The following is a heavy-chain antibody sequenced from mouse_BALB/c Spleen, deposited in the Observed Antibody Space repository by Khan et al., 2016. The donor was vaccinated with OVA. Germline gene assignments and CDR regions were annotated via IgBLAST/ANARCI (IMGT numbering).Heavy chain of an antibody. CDR3: VRDGAYHRNDGWFAY. D-gene: IGHD2-14*01. CDR1: GYTFTSYT. Sequence: QIQLVQSGAELARPGASVKMSCKASGYTFTSYTIHWIKKRPGQGLEWIGYINPSNGYTNYNQKFKDKATLTTDKSSTTAYLQLSSLTSDDSAVYNCVRDGAYHRNDGWFAYWDQVTLVTVSA. V-gene: IGHV1-4*01. J-gene: IGHJ3*01. CDR2: INPSNGYT.